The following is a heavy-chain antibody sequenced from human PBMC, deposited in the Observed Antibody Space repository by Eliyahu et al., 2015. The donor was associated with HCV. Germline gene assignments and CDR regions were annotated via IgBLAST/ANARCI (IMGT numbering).Heavy chain of an antibody. J-gene: IGHJ5*02. Sequence: QLQLQXSGPGLVXPSETLSLICXVSGGSISSSNYCWGWIRQSPGKGLEWIGSVCSTGNTHYNPSLESRVTISVHTSKNQFSLKLSSVTAADTAVYFCATLYDRXPHWFDPWGQGTLVTVSS. CDR2: VCSTGNT. CDR3: ATLYDRXPHWFDP. D-gene: IGHD3-22*01. CDR1: GGSISSSNYC. V-gene: IGHV4-39*07.